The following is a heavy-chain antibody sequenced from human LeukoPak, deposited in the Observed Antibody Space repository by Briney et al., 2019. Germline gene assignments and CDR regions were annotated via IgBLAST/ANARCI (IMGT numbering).Heavy chain of an antibody. CDR2: INPNSGGT. CDR3: ARVFPPLTYVGAFDI. V-gene: IGHV1-2*02. J-gene: IGHJ3*02. CDR1: GYTFTGYY. Sequence: ASVEVSFKASGYTFTGYYMHWVRQAPGQGLGWMGWINPNSGGTNYAQKFQGRVTMTRDTSISTAYMELSRLRSDDTAVYYCARVFPPLTYVGAFDIWGQGTMVTVSS. D-gene: IGHD3-10*02.